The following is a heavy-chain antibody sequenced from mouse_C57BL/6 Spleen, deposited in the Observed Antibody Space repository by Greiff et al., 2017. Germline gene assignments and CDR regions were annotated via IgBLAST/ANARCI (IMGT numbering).Heavy chain of an antibody. CDR2: IRNKANGYTT. CDR3: ARYIGYFDY. V-gene: IGHV7-3*01. Sequence: EVKLVESGGGLVQPGGSLSLSCAASGFTFTDYYMSWVRQPPGKALEWLGFIRNKANGYTTEYSASVKGRLTISRDNSQSILYLQMNALRAEDSATYYCARYIGYFDYWGQGTTLTVSS. D-gene: IGHD3-3*01. CDR1: GFTFTDYY. J-gene: IGHJ2*01.